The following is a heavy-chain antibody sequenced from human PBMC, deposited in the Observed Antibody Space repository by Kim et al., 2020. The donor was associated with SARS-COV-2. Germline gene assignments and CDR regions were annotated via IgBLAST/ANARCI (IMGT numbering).Heavy chain of an antibody. V-gene: IGHV6-1*01. J-gene: IGHJ4*02. Sequence: VSVKSRITINPDTSKNQVSLQLNSVTPEDTAVYYCARGGIWSGYYYYLDYWGQGTLVTVSS. CDR3: ARGGIWSGYYYYLDY. D-gene: IGHD3-3*01.